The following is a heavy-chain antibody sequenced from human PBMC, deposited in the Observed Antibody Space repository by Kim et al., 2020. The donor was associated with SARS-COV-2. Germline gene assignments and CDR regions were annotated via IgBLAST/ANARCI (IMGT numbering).Heavy chain of an antibody. CDR2: IYYSGST. V-gene: IGHV4-39*01. J-gene: IGHJ5*02. Sequence: SETLSLTCTVSGGSISSSSYYWGWIRQPPGKGLEWIGSIYYSGSTYYNPSLKSRVTISVDTSKNQFSLKLSSVTAADTAVYYCARPLGVIATKAGWFDPWGQGTLVTVSS. CDR1: GGSISSSSYY. D-gene: IGHD2-21*01. CDR3: ARPLGVIATKAGWFDP.